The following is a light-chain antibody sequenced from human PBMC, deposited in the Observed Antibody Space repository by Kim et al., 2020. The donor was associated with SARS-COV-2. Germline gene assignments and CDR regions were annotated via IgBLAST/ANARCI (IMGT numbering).Light chain of an antibody. CDR3: QQYSSSPAT. CDR2: GAS. Sequence: PGERATLSCRASQSVSSNYLAWYQQKPGQAPRLLIYGASSSATGIPDRFSGSGSGTDFTLTITRLEPEDFAVYYCQQYSSSPATFGQGTKVDIK. CDR1: QSVSSNY. V-gene: IGKV3-20*01. J-gene: IGKJ1*01.